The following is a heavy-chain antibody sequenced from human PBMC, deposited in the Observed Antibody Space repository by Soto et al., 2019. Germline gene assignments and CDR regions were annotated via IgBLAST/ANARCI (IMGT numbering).Heavy chain of an antibody. CDR3: AGDLPTFSGYDTNDY. CDR2: ISAYNGNT. D-gene: IGHD5-12*01. CDR1: GYTFTSYG. Sequence: QVQLVQSGAEVKKPGASVKVSCKASGYTFTSYGISWVRQAPGQGLEWMGWISAYNGNTNYAQKLQGRVTMTTDTSTSTAYMEVRSLRSDDTAVYYCAGDLPTFSGYDTNDYWGQGTLVTVSS. V-gene: IGHV1-18*01. J-gene: IGHJ4*02.